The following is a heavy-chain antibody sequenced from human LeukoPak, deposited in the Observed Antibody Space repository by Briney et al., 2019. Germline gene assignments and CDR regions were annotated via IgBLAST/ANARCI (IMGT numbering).Heavy chain of an antibody. Sequence: ASVKVSCKASGYTFTGYYMHWVRQAPRQRLEWTGWINANSGGTNYAQKIQGRVTMTRDTSISTAYMLLSRLRSDDTAVYYCARGENLTGYYPLYYMDVWGKGTTVTISS. CDR3: ARGENLTGYYPLYYMDV. D-gene: IGHD3-9*01. V-gene: IGHV1-2*02. J-gene: IGHJ6*03. CDR1: GYTFTGYY. CDR2: INANSGGT.